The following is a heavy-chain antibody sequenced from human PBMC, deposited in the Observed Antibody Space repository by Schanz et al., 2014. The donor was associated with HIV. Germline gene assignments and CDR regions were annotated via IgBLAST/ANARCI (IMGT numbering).Heavy chain of an antibody. J-gene: IGHJ5*02. CDR1: GYTFSNFD. V-gene: IGHV1-8*01. CDR3: ARGRRDVSMIVLYWLDP. Sequence: QVLLVQSGPEVKKPGASVKLSCKASGYTFSNFDINWVRQATGQGLEWMGWMNPNSGNTGYAQKFRGRVTMTRNTSKGTAYMELSSLRSDDTAVYYCARGRRDVSMIVLYWLDPWGQGTLVTVSS. CDR2: MNPNSGNT. D-gene: IGHD3-22*01.